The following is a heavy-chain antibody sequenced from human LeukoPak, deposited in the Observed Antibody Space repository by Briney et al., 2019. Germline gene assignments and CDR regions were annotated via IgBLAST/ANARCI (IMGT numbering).Heavy chain of an antibody. J-gene: IGHJ4*02. CDR2: INPSGGST. D-gene: IGHD4-11*01. V-gene: IGHV1-46*01. CDR1: GYTFTSYY. Sequence: GASVTVSCKASGYTFTSYYMHWLRQAPGQGLEWIGIINPSGGSTSYPQKFQGRVTMTSDMSTSTVYMELSSLRSEETAVYYCARDLNDYSGGGSEYFDNWGQGTLVTVSS. CDR3: ARDLNDYSGGGSEYFDN.